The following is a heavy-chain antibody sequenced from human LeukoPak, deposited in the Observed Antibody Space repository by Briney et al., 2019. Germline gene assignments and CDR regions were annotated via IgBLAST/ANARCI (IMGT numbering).Heavy chain of an antibody. CDR1: GGTFSSYT. Sequence: GSSVKVSCTASGGTFSSYTIGWVRQAPGQGLEWMGRIIPIFGIANYAQKFQGRVTITADKSTSTAYMELSSLRSEDTAVYYCARAPTMIVGWFDPWGQGTLVTVSS. CDR3: ARAPTMIVGWFDP. CDR2: IIPIFGIA. D-gene: IGHD3-22*01. J-gene: IGHJ5*02. V-gene: IGHV1-69*02.